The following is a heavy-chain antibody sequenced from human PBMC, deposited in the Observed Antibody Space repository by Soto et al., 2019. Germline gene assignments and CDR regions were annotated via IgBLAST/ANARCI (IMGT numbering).Heavy chain of an antibody. CDR2: IYYSGST. CDR3: ARESSQYFPHQLLAGRYYYGMDV. V-gene: IGHV4-30-4*01. D-gene: IGHD2-2*01. J-gene: IGHJ6*02. CDR1: GGSISSGDYY. Sequence: PSETLSLTCTVSGGSISSGDYYWSWIRQPPGKGLEWIGYIYYSGSTYYNPSLKSRVTISVDTSKNQFSLKLSSVTAADTAVYYCARESSQYFPHQLLAGRYYYGMDVWGQGTTVSVSS.